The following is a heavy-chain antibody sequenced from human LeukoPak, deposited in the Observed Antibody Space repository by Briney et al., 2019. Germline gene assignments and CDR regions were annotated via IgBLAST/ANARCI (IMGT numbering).Heavy chain of an antibody. CDR2: INHSGST. J-gene: IGHJ5*02. CDR3: ARGPTGFDP. V-gene: IGHV4-34*01. CDR1: GGSFSGYY. Sequence: SETLSLTCAVYGGSFSGYYWSWIRQPPGKGLEWIGEINHSGSTNYNPSLKSRVTISVDTSKNQFSLKLSSVTAADTAVYYCARGPTGFDPWGQGTLVTVSP.